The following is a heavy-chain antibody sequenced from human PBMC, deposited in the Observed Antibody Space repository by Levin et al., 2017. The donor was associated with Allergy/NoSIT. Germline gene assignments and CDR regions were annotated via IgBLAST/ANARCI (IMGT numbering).Heavy chain of an antibody. CDR2: INSDGSTT. CDR1: GFTFSSYW. Sequence: QPGGSLRLSCAGSGFTFSSYWMHWVRQVPGKGLVWVSRINSDGSTTNYADSVKGRFTISRDNAKSTLYLQMNSLRAEDTAVYYCARDEGRGGVGGGRNDWGQGTLVTVTS. V-gene: IGHV3-74*01. CDR3: ARDEGRGGVGGGRND. J-gene: IGHJ4*02. D-gene: IGHD3-16*01.